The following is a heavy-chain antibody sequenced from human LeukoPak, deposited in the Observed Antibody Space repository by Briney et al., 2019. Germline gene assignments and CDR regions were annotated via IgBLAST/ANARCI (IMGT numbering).Heavy chain of an antibody. J-gene: IGHJ4*02. Sequence: GGSLRLSCAESGFSFSSYWMSWVRQAPGKGLEWVANIKEDGSEKNYVDSVKGRFTISRDNAKRSLYLQMNSLRAEDTAVYYCAGDDGYSYAYAYWGQGTLVTVSS. D-gene: IGHD5-18*01. V-gene: IGHV3-7*05. CDR3: AGDDGYSYAYAY. CDR2: IKEDGSEK. CDR1: GFSFSSYW.